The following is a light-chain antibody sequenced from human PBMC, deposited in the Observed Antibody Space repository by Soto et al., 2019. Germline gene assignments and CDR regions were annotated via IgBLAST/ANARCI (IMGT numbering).Light chain of an antibody. Sequence: DIQMTQSPSSLSASVGDSVTITCQASQDMSNYLNWYQQKPGKAPKLLIYDASNLETGVPARFSGSGSGTDFTFTISSLQPEDIATYYCQQYDNLPLTFGGGTKVEIK. V-gene: IGKV1-33*01. CDR3: QQYDNLPLT. CDR2: DAS. J-gene: IGKJ4*01. CDR1: QDMSNY.